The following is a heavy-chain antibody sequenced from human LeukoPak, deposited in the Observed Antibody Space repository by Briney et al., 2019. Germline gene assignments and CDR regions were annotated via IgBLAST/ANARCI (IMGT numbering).Heavy chain of an antibody. V-gene: IGHV3-23*01. D-gene: IGHD2-15*01. Sequence: GGSLRLSCAASGFTYPNFAMSWVRQAPGKGLEWVSAISGRGGSTYYADAVKGRFTISRDNSKNTLYLQMNSLSAEDTAEYYCAKGETEGGGLAHAYWGQGTLVPVSS. CDR2: ISGRGGST. CDR3: AKGETEGGGLAHAY. CDR1: GFTYPNFA. J-gene: IGHJ4*02.